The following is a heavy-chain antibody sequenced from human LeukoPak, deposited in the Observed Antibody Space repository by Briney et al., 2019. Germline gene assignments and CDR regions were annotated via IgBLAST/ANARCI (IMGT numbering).Heavy chain of an antibody. CDR2: ISSSSSVI. V-gene: IGHV3-48*01. D-gene: IGHD3-3*01. CDR3: ARTGIWSGYSLDF. J-gene: IGHJ5*01. CDR1: GFTFSTYS. Sequence: PGGSLRLSCAASGFTFSTYSMNWVRQAPGKGLEWVSYISSSSSVIYYADSVKGRFAISRDNAKNSLCLQMNSLRAEDTAVYYCARTGIWSGYSLDFWGHGTLVTVSS.